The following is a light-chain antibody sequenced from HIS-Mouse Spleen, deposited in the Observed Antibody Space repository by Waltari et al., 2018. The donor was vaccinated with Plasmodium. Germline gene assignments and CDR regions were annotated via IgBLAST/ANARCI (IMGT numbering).Light chain of an antibody. V-gene: IGKV3-15*01. CDR3: QQYNNWSFT. J-gene: IGKJ3*01. CDR1: QSVSSN. Sequence: EIVMTPSPAPLSVSPGESATLSCRASQSVSSNLAWYQQKPGQAPRLLIYGASTRATGIPARFSGSGSGTEFTLTISSLQSEDFAVYYCQQYNNWSFTFGPGTKVDIK. CDR2: GAS.